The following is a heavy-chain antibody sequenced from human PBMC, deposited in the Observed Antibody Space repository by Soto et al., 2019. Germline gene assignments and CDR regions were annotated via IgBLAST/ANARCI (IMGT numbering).Heavy chain of an antibody. V-gene: IGHV1-3*01. CDR3: ARDPPTIASAGREDY. D-gene: IGHD6-13*01. CDR1: GYTFTSYA. J-gene: IGHJ4*02. Sequence: ASVKGSCKASGYTFTSYAMHWVRQAPGQRLEWMGWINAGNGNTKYSQKFQGRVTITRDTSASTAYMELSSLRSDDTAVYYCARDPPTIASAGREDYWGQGTLVTVSS. CDR2: INAGNGNT.